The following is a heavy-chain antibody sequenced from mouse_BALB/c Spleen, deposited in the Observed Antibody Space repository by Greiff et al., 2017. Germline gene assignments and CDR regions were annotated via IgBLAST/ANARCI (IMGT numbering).Heavy chain of an antibody. V-gene: IGHV5-17*02. CDR1: GFTFSSFG. CDR3: ARDGLLRWYFDV. D-gene: IGHD1-1*01. CDR2: ISSGSSTI. J-gene: IGHJ1*01. Sequence: LVESGGGLVQPGGSRKLSCAASGFTFSSFGMHWVRQAPEKGLEWVAYISSGSSTIYYADTVKGRFTISRDNPKNTLFLQMTSLRSEDTAMYYCARDGLLRWYFDVWGAGTTVTVSS.